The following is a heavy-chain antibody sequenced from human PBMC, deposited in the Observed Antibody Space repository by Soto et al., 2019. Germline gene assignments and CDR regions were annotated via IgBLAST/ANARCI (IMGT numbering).Heavy chain of an antibody. Sequence: GGSLRLSCAASGFTFSSYSMNWVRQAPGKGLEWVSSISSSSSYIYYADSVKGRFTISRDNAKNSLYLQMNSLRAEDTAVYYCARGVRYQRLGYYYYYMDVWGKGTTVTVSS. CDR1: GFTFSSYS. V-gene: IGHV3-21*04. D-gene: IGHD2-2*01. CDR3: ARGVRYQRLGYYYYYMDV. CDR2: ISSSSSYI. J-gene: IGHJ6*03.